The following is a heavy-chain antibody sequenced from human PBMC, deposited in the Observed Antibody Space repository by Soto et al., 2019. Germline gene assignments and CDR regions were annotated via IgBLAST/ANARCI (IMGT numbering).Heavy chain of an antibody. J-gene: IGHJ4*02. CDR2: IIPIFGTA. CDR1: GGTFSSYA. CDR3: ASGIVLMVYATNYFDY. V-gene: IGHV1-69*13. Sequence: SVKVSCKASGGTFSSYAISWVRQAPGQGLEWMGGIIPIFGTANYAQKFQGRVTITADESTSTAYMELSSLRSEDTAVYCCASGIVLMVYATNYFDYWGQGTLVTVS. D-gene: IGHD2-8*01.